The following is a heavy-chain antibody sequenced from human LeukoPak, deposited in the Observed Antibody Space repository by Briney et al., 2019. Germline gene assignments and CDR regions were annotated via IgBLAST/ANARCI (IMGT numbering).Heavy chain of an antibody. V-gene: IGHV4-30-4*01. CDR2: IYYSGST. CDR3: ATSRVNWGRYYYYYYGMDV. J-gene: IGHJ6*02. D-gene: IGHD7-27*01. Sequence: SETLSLTCTVSGGSISSGDYSWSWIRQPPGKGLEWIGYIYYSGSTYYNPSLKSRVTISVDTSKNQFSLKLSSVTAADTAVYYCATSRVNWGRYYYYYYGMDVWGQGTTVTVSS. CDR1: GGSISSGDYS.